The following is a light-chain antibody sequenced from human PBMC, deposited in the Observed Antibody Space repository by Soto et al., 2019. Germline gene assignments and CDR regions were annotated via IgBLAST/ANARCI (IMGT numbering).Light chain of an antibody. CDR1: RTVSNN. Sequence: EIVMTQSPATLSLSPGERATLSCRASRTVSNNLAWYQQKPGQAPRLLIYYASTRATGIPARFSGSGSGTEFTLTISSLQSADFAVYYCQQYNNWPPGATFGPGTKVDIK. V-gene: IGKV3-15*01. CDR2: YAS. CDR3: QQYNNWPPGAT. J-gene: IGKJ3*01.